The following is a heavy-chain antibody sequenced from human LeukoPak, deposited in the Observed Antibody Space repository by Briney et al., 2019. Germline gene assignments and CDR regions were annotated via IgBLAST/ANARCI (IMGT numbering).Heavy chain of an antibody. CDR2: ISGSGGST. V-gene: IGHV3-23*01. D-gene: IGHD6-19*01. CDR3: AGEMGAVAGRSVAVYFDY. CDR1: GFTFSSYA. J-gene: IGHJ4*02. Sequence: PGGSLRLSCAASGFTFSSYAVSWVRQAPGKGLEWVSAISGSGGSTYYADSVKGRFTISRDNSKNTLYLQMNSLRAEDTAVYYCAGEMGAVAGRSVAVYFDYWGQGTLVTVSS.